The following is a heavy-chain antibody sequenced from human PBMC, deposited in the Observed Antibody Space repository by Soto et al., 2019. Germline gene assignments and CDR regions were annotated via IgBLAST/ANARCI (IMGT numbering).Heavy chain of an antibody. J-gene: IGHJ4*02. CDR2: IKSKTDGGTT. Sequence: GGSLRLSCAASGFTFSNAWMNWVRQAPGKGLEWVGRIKSKTDGGTTDYAAPVKGRFAISRDDSKNTLYLQMNSLKTEDTAVYYCTTEYALGGSFDYWGQGTLVTVSS. CDR1: GFTFSNAW. CDR3: TTEYALGGSFDY. D-gene: IGHD1-26*01. V-gene: IGHV3-15*07.